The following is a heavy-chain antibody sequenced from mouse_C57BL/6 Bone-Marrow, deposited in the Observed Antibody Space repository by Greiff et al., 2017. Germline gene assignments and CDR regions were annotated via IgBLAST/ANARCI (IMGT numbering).Heavy chain of an antibody. D-gene: IGHD1-1*01. CDR2: INPSTGGT. Sequence: EVQLQESGPELVKPGASVKISCKASGYSFTGYYMNWVKQSPEKSLEWIGEINPSTGGTNYNQKFKGKATLTVDTSSSTASMQLNSLTSEDSAVYYCARYYYYGSSSAYFAYWGQGTLVTVSA. J-gene: IGHJ3*01. CDR1: GYSFTGYY. V-gene: IGHV1-42*01. CDR3: ARYYYYGSSSAYFAY.